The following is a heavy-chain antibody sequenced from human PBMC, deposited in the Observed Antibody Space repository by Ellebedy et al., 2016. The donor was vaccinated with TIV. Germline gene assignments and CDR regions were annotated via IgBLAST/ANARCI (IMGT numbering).Heavy chain of an antibody. Sequence: GESLKISCAASGSTFSSDAMSWVCQAPGKGLECVSTISGSGGRTFYADSVKGRFTIYRDNSRNTLFLQMHSLRAEDTAVFYCEKDSFRDHDYMYYIDSWGQGTLVTVSS. V-gene: IGHV3-23*01. CDR3: EKDSFRDHDYMYYIDS. J-gene: IGHJ4*02. D-gene: IGHD4-11*01. CDR2: ISGSGGRT. CDR1: GSTFSSDA.